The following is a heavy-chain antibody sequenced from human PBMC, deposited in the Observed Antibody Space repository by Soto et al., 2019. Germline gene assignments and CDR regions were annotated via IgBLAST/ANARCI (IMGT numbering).Heavy chain of an antibody. V-gene: IGHV1-69*13. CDR3: ARAGDTAMAQMGDYGMDV. CDR1: GGTFSSYA. Sequence: ASVKVSCKASGGTFSSYAISWVRQAPGQGLEWMGGIIPIFGTANYAQKFQGRVTITADESTSTAYMELSSLRSEDTAVYYCARAGDTAMAQMGDYGMDVWGQGTTVTVSS. D-gene: IGHD5-18*01. CDR2: IIPIFGTA. J-gene: IGHJ6*02.